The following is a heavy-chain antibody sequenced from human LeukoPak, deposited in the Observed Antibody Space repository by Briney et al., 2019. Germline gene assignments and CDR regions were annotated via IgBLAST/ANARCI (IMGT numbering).Heavy chain of an antibody. CDR1: GFIFSSYT. D-gene: IGHD2-15*01. Sequence: GGSLRLSCTASGFIFSSYTMSWVRQAPGRGLEWVSTISGSGDNSYYADSVKGRFTISRDNSKNTLYLQMNFLRVEDMAVYYCVRALSGTDDYWGQGTLVTVSS. V-gene: IGHV3-23*01. CDR2: ISGSGDNS. J-gene: IGHJ4*02. CDR3: VRALSGTDDY.